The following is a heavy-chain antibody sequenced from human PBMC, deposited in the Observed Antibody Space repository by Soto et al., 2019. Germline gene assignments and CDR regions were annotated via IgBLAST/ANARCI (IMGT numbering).Heavy chain of an antibody. V-gene: IGHV1-69*08. D-gene: IGHD5-12*01. CDR2: IIPVLDMA. CDR3: ARELGGYDYLYYYYYMDV. J-gene: IGHJ6*03. Sequence: QVQLVQSGAEMKKPGSSVKVSCQASGDIFDSLTINWVRQAPGQGLEWMGRIIPVLDMANYAQKFQGRVTIIADKSTSTVYMELSSLTSEDTAVYYCARELGGYDYLYYYYYMDVWGAGTTVTVSS. CDR1: GDIFDSLT.